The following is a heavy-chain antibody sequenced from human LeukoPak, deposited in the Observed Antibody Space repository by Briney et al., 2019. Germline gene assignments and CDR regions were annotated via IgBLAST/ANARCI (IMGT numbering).Heavy chain of an antibody. J-gene: IGHJ4*02. CDR1: GFTFSSYS. V-gene: IGHV3-21*01. D-gene: IGHD3-10*01. CDR2: ISSSSSYI. CDR3: ATYSGRYRRIDY. Sequence: GGSLRLSCVASGFTFSSYSMNWVRQAPGKGLEWVSSISSSSSYIYYADSVKGRFTISRDNAKNSLYLQMNSLRAEDTAVYYCATYSGRYRRIDYWGQGTLVTVSS.